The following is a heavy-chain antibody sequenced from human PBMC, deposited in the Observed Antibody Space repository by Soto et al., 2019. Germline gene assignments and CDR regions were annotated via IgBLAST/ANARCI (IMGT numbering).Heavy chain of an antibody. D-gene: IGHD3-9*01. J-gene: IGHJ5*02. Sequence: ECLSLSCPVSGGSIRIYYWSWIRQPPGKGLEWIGYIYYSGSTNYNPSLKSLVTISVDTSKNQFSLKLSSVTAADTAVYYCARLNSYYDILTGFNWFDPWGQGTLVTVYS. V-gene: IGHV4-59*01. CDR2: IYYSGST. CDR1: GGSIRIYY. CDR3: ARLNSYYDILTGFNWFDP.